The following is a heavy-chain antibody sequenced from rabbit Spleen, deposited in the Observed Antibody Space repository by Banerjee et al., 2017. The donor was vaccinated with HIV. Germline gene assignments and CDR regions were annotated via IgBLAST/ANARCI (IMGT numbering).Heavy chain of an antibody. J-gene: IGHJ6*01. CDR3: ARDTSSSFSSYGMDL. CDR2: INAVTGKA. CDR1: GFSFSSSYY. D-gene: IGHD1-1*01. Sequence: QSLEESGGDLVQPEGSLTLTCTASGFSFSSSYYMCWVRQAPGKGLEWIACINAVTGKAVYASWAKGRFAFSKTSSTTVTLQMTSLTAADRATYFCARDTSSSFSSYGMDLWGPGTLVTVS. V-gene: IGHV1S40*01.